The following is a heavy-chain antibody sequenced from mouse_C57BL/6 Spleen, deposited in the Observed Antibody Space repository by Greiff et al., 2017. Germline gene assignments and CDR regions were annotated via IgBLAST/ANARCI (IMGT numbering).Heavy chain of an antibody. CDR3: ARIGDGDLYYFDY. CDR2: IYPSDSET. D-gene: IGHD3-3*01. J-gene: IGHJ2*01. CDR1: GYTFTSYW. Sequence: VQLQQPGAELVRPGSSVKLSCKASGYTFTSYWMDWVKQRPGQGLEWIGNIYPSDSETHYNQKFKDKATLTVDKSSSTAYMQLSSLTSEDSAVYYCARIGDGDLYYFDYWGQGTTLTVSS. V-gene: IGHV1-61*01.